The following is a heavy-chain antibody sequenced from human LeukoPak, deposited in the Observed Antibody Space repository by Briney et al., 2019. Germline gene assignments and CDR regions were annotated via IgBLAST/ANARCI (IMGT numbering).Heavy chain of an antibody. Sequence: GESLKISCKGSGYSFTSYWIGWVRQMPGKGLEWMGIIYPGDSDTRYSPSFQGQVTISADKSISTAYLQWSSLKASDTAMYYCARLHPGIAVAGFSDAFDIWGQGTMVTVSS. D-gene: IGHD6-19*01. CDR1: GYSFTSYW. J-gene: IGHJ3*02. CDR3: ARLHPGIAVAGFSDAFDI. V-gene: IGHV5-51*01. CDR2: IYPGDSDT.